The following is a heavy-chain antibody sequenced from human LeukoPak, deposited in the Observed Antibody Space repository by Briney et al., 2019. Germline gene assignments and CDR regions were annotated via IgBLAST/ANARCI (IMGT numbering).Heavy chain of an antibody. CDR3: ARETTKGDCSSTSCYTGFDY. CDR1: GGSISSSSYY. Sequence: SETLSLTCTVSGGSISSSSYYWGWIRQPPGKGLEWIGSIYYSGSTYYNPSLKSRVTISVDTSKNQFSLKLSSVTVADTAVYYCARETTKGDCSSTSCYTGFDYWGQGTLVTVSS. CDR2: IYYSGST. D-gene: IGHD2-2*02. V-gene: IGHV4-39*07. J-gene: IGHJ4*02.